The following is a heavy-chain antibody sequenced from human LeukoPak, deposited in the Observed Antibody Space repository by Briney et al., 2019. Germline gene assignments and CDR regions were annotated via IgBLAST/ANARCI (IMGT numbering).Heavy chain of an antibody. V-gene: IGHV5-10-1*01. CDR3: ARLTGYSSSWYPYFFDW. D-gene: IGHD6-13*01. CDR2: IDPSDSYT. Sequence: GESLKISCKGSGYSFTSYCISWVRQMPGKGLEWMGRIDPSDSYTNYSPSFQGHVTISADKSISTAYLQWSSLKASDTAMYYCARLTGYSSSWYPYFFDWWGQGTLVTVSS. J-gene: IGHJ4*02. CDR1: GYSFTSYC.